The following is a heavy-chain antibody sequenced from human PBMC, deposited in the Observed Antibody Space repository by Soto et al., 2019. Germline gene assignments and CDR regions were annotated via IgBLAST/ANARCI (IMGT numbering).Heavy chain of an antibody. J-gene: IGHJ4*02. D-gene: IGHD6-19*01. V-gene: IGHV3-23*01. CDR3: AKDYTSGWFYFDY. CDR2: ISGSGDST. Sequence: EVQLLESGGGLVQPGGSLRLSCTASGFTFSNYARSWVRQAPGKGLEWVSAISGSGDSTYYADSVKGRFTISRDNSKNTLYLQMNSLRVEDTAVYYCAKDYTSGWFYFDYWGRGTLVTVSS. CDR1: GFTFSNYA.